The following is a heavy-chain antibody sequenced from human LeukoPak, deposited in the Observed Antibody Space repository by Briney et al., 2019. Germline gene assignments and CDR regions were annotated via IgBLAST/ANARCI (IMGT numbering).Heavy chain of an antibody. Sequence: SETLSLTCAVSGGSIRSSNWWSWVRQPPGKGLEWIGEIYHTGNTNYNPSLKSRATISVDKSKNQFSLKLSSVTAADTAVYYCATETYYDSSGPHFDYWGQGTLVTVSS. CDR1: GGSIRSSNW. CDR3: ATETYYDSSGPHFDY. CDR2: IYHTGNT. D-gene: IGHD3-22*01. J-gene: IGHJ4*02. V-gene: IGHV4-4*02.